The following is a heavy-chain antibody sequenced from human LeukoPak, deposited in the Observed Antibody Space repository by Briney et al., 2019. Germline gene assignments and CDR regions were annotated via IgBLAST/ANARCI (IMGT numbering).Heavy chain of an antibody. J-gene: IGHJ4*02. CDR1: GFTFSSYS. CDR3: GRARHTRYSYGYSFDY. D-gene: IGHD5-18*01. Sequence: GGTGRLSCAASGFTFSSYSMNWIRQAPGKGLKWVSTISSSSSYIYYADSMKGRFTISRDNAKISPYLQMNSLRVEDTAVFFSGRARHTRYSYGYSFDYWGQGTVVTVSS. CDR2: ISSSSSYI. V-gene: IGHV3-21*01.